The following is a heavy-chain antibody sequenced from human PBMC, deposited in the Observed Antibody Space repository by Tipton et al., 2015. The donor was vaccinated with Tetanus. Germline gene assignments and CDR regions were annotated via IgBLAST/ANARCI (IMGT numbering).Heavy chain of an antibody. D-gene: IGHD3-3*01. CDR3: ARRRASGVVVGWFDP. J-gene: IGHJ5*02. CDR1: GGSISSYY. Sequence: LRLSCTVSGGSISSYYWSWIRQPPGKGLEWIGYVYYGGGISYNPSLKRRVSMSVDTSKNQFSLELRSVAAADTAVYYCARRRASGVVVGWFDPWGQGTLVTVSS. V-gene: IGHV4-59*08. CDR2: VYYGGGI.